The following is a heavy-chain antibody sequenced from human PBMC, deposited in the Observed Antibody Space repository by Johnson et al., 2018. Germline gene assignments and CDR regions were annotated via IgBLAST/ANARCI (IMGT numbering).Heavy chain of an antibody. Sequence: VQLVESGGGVVQPGRSLRLSCAASGFTFSSYGMHWVRQAPGKGLEWVANIKQDGSEKYYVDSVKGRFTISRDNAKNSLYLQMNSLRAEDTAVYYCARDSGDYSLYYYGMDVWGQGTTVTVSS. V-gene: IGHV3-7*01. D-gene: IGHD2-15*01. J-gene: IGHJ6*02. CDR1: GFTFSSYG. CDR2: IKQDGSEK. CDR3: ARDSGDYSLYYYGMDV.